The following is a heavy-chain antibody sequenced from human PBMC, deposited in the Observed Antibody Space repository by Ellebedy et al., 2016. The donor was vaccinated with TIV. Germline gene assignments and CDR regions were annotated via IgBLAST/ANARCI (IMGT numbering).Heavy chain of an antibody. CDR1: GFTVSNNY. Sequence: GESLKISCEVSGFTVSNNYMTWVRQAPGKGLEWVSSNSSSSSYIYYADSVKGRFTISRDNAKNSLYLQMNSLRAEDTAVYYCARNGAVVVTAAIYFDYWGQGTLVTVSS. J-gene: IGHJ4*02. CDR3: ARNGAVVVTAAIYFDY. CDR2: NSSSSSYI. V-gene: IGHV3-21*01. D-gene: IGHD2-21*02.